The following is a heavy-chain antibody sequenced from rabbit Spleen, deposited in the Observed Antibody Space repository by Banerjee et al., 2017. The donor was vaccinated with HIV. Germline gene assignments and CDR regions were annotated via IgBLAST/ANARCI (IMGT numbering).Heavy chain of an antibody. J-gene: IGHJ4*01. V-gene: IGHV1S45*01. D-gene: IGHD1-1*01. CDR3: ARDLVGVIGWNFYL. Sequence: EQLEESGGGLVKPEGSLTLTCKASGVSFSDRDVMCWVRQAPGKGLEWIACINAATAKPVYATWAKGRFTISRTSSTTVTLRMTSLTAADRAAYFCARDLVGVIGWNFYLWGQGTLVTVS. CDR1: GVSFSDRDV. CDR2: INAATAKP.